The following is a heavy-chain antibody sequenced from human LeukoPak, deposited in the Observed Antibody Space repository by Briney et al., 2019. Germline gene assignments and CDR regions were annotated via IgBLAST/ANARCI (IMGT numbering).Heavy chain of an antibody. Sequence: SETLSLTCTVSGGSISSGDYSWSWIRQPPGKGLEWIGYIYYSGSTYYNPSLKSRITISVDTSKNQFSLKLSSVTAADTAVYYCARQPDAFDIWGQGTMVTVSS. V-gene: IGHV4-30-4*01. J-gene: IGHJ3*02. CDR1: GGSISSGDYS. CDR2: IYYSGST. CDR3: ARQPDAFDI.